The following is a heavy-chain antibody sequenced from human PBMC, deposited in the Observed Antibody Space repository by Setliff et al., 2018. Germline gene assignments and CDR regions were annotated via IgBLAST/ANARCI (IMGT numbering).Heavy chain of an antibody. CDR3: ARMSGFQYIDV. Sequence: PSETLSLTCAVYGGSFSGYYWSWIRQPPGKGLEWIGEINHSGSTNYNPSLKSRVTISVDTSKNQFSLSLTSVTAEDTAVYYCARMSGFQYIDVWDKGTTVTVSS. CDR2: INHSGST. D-gene: IGHD3-3*01. CDR1: GGSFSGYY. J-gene: IGHJ6*03. V-gene: IGHV4-34*01.